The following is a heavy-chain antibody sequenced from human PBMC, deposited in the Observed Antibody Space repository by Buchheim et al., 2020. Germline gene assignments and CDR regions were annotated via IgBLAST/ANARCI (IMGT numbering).Heavy chain of an antibody. CDR1: GFTFSDYY. CDR3: AGSATYHVFDY. CDR2: ISRSNTYT. D-gene: IGHD3-10*01. Sequence: QVQLVESGGGLVKPGGSLRLSCAASGFTFSDYYMSWIRQAPGKGLEWLAYISRSNTYTNYAASGKGRFTISRDNAKNSLYLQIDSLRADDTAVYYCAGSATYHVFDYWGQGTL. J-gene: IGHJ4*02. V-gene: IGHV3-11*05.